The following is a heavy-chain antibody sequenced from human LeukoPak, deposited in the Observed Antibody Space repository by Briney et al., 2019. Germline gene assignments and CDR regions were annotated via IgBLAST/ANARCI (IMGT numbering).Heavy chain of an antibody. D-gene: IGHD6-6*01. Sequence: GASVKVSCKASGYTFTGYYMHWVRQAPGQGLEWMGWINPNSGGTNYAQKFQGRVTMTRDTSISTAYMELSRLRSDDTAVYYCARGPKHSSSRGYYYYYYMDVWGKGTTVTVSS. V-gene: IGHV1-2*02. CDR3: ARGPKHSSSRGYYYYYYMDV. CDR1: GYTFTGYY. CDR2: INPNSGGT. J-gene: IGHJ6*03.